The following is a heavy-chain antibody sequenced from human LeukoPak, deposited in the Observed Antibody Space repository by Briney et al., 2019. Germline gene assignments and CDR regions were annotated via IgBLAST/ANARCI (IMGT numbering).Heavy chain of an antibody. J-gene: IGHJ5*02. Sequence: PSETLSLTCTVSGGSISSSSYYWGWIRQPPGKGLEWIGSIYYSGSTYYNPSLKSRVTISVDTSKNQFSLKLSSVTAADTAVYYCARATVNPTFIAAALDPWGQGTLVTVSS. CDR1: GGSISSSSYY. D-gene: IGHD6-13*01. V-gene: IGHV4-39*07. CDR2: IYYSGST. CDR3: ARATVNPTFIAAALDP.